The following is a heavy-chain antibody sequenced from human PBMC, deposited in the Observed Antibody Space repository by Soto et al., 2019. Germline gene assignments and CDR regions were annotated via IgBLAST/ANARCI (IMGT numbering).Heavy chain of an antibody. Sequence: ASVKVSCKASGYTFTGYYMHWVRQAPGQGLEWMGWINPNSGGTNYAQKFQGWVTMTRDTSISTAYMELSRLRSGDTAVYYCAREVRSTGGPNFDYWGQGTLVTVSS. D-gene: IGHD1-1*01. J-gene: IGHJ4*02. V-gene: IGHV1-2*04. CDR3: AREVRSTGGPNFDY. CDR2: INPNSGGT. CDR1: GYTFTGYY.